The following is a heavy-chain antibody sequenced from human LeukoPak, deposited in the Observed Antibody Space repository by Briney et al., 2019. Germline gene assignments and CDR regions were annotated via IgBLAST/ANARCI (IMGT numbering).Heavy chain of an antibody. CDR2: ISGSGGST. Sequence: GGSLRLSCAASGFTFSSYAMSWVRQAPGKGLEWVPAISGSGGSTYYADSVKGRFTISRDNSKNTLYLQMNSLRAEDTAVYYCAKVPRIVVVPAAPGWFDPWGQGTLVTVSS. J-gene: IGHJ5*02. V-gene: IGHV3-23*01. CDR1: GFTFSSYA. CDR3: AKVPRIVVVPAAPGWFDP. D-gene: IGHD2-2*01.